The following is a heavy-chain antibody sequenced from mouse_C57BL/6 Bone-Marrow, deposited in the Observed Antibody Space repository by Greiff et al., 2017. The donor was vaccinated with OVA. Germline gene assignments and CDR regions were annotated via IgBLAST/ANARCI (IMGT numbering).Heavy chain of an antibody. CDR1: GYTFTSYW. D-gene: IGHD6-2*01. V-gene: IGHV1-72*01. CDR3: AISVSRYAMDY. CDR2: IDPNSGGT. Sequence: QVQLQQPGAELVQPGASVKLSCKASGYTFTSYWMHWVKQRPGRGLEWIGRIDPNSGGTKYNEKFKSKATLTVDKPSSTAYMQLSILTSEDSAVYYCAISVSRYAMDYWGQGTSVTVSS. J-gene: IGHJ4*01.